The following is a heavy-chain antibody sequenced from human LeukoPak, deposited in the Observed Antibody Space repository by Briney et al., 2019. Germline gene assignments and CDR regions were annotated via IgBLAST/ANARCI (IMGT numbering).Heavy chain of an antibody. D-gene: IGHD1-7*01. Sequence: GGSLRLSCAASGFTFSSYAMHWVRQAPGKGLEWVAVISYDGSNKYYADSVKGRLTISRDDSKNTLYLQMNSLRAEDTAIYFCAREDDWNYEDYWGQGTLVTVSS. CDR3: AREDDWNYEDY. CDR1: GFTFSSYA. J-gene: IGHJ4*02. CDR2: ISYDGSNK. V-gene: IGHV3-30-3*01.